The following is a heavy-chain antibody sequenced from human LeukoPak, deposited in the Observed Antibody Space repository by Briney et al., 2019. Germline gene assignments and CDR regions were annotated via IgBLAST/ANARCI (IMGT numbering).Heavy chain of an antibody. CDR2: ISSSSSYI. D-gene: IGHD3-22*01. Sequence: GGSLRLSCAASGFTFSSYSMNWVRQAPGKGLEWVSSISSSSSYIYYADSVKGRFTISRDNAKNSLYLQMNSLRAEDTAVYYCASVSGGDDSSGYYLFDCWGQGTLVTVSS. CDR1: GFTFSSYS. CDR3: ASVSGGDDSSGYYLFDC. J-gene: IGHJ4*02. V-gene: IGHV3-21*01.